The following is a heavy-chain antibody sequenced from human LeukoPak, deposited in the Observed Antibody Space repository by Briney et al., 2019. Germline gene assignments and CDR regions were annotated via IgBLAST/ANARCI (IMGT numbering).Heavy chain of an antibody. Sequence: ASVKLSCTASGYTFTGYYIHWGRQAPGQGPEWMGWIHPNSGATNYAQKFQGRVTMTRDTSISTAYMELTSLRSDDTAVYYCARDHGAPAAPDYWGRGTLVTVSS. CDR3: ARDHGAPAAPDY. D-gene: IGHD2-2*01. J-gene: IGHJ4*02. V-gene: IGHV1-2*02. CDR1: GYTFTGYY. CDR2: IHPNSGAT.